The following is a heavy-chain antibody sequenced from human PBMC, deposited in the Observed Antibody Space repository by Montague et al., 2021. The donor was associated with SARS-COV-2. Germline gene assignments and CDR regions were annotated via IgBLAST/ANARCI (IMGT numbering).Heavy chain of an antibody. D-gene: IGHD3-9*01. V-gene: IGHV3-30*03. CDR3: ARDPKYYDILTGYLIARSYYYYYGMDV. J-gene: IGHJ6*02. Sequence: SLRLSCAASGFTFSSYWVSWVRQAPGKGLEWVAVISYDGSNKYYADSVKGRFTISRDNSKNTLYLQMNSLRAEDAAVYYCARDPKYYDILTGYLIARSYYYYYGMDVWGQGTTVTVSS. CDR2: ISYDGSNK. CDR1: GFTFSSYW.